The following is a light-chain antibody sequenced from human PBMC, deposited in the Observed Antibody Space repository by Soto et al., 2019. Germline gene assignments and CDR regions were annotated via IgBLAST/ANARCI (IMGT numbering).Light chain of an antibody. CDR3: QRYYSYWK. V-gene: IGKV1-5*01. CDR2: DAS. J-gene: IGKJ1*01. Sequence: DIQMTQSPSTLSASVGDRVTITCRASQTISNWLAWYQQKPGKAPKLLIYDASSLEGGVPSRFSGSGSGKESTLTLSSRQPEDFTTYYCQRYYSYWKLGHGTKVQIK. CDR1: QTISNW.